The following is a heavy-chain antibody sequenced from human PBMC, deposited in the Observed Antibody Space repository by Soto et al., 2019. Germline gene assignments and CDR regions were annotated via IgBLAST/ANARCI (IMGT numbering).Heavy chain of an antibody. CDR3: ARAKKNSYDGGGYPVDS. J-gene: IGHJ5*01. CDR2: IYNTGST. Sequence: QVQLQESGPGLVKPSETLSLTCTVSGGSGSSASDCWNWIRHPPGKGLVWIGYIYNTGSTNYNPSLKSRVTISVDTSKNRFSLNLNSVTAADTAMYYCARAKKNSYDGGGYPVDSWGQGTLVTVSS. V-gene: IGHV4-61*01. CDR1: GGSGSSASDC. D-gene: IGHD3-22*01.